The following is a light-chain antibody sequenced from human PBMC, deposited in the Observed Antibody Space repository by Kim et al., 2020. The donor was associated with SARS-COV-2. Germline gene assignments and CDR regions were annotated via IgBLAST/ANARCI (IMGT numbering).Light chain of an antibody. CDR2: GAS. Sequence: ASVGDRFTITCRASQDIRNDLGWYQQKPGKAPKGLIFGASSLRGGVPSRFSGSGFGTEFTLTISSLQPEDFATYYCQQFNTYPLTFGGGTKVDIK. CDR1: QDIRND. J-gene: IGKJ4*01. CDR3: QQFNTYPLT. V-gene: IGKV1-17*01.